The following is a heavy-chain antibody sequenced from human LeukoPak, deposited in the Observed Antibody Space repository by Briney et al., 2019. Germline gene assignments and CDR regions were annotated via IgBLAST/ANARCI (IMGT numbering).Heavy chain of an antibody. CDR1: GFTFSSYE. V-gene: IGHV3-48*03. CDR2: ISSSGSTI. CDR3: ARDYYYGMDV. Sequence: PGGSLRLSCAASGFTFSSYEMNWVRQAPGKGLEWVSYISSSGSTIYYADSVKGRFTISRDSAKNSLYLQMNSLRAEDTAVYYCARDYYYGMDVWGQGTTVTVSS. J-gene: IGHJ6*02.